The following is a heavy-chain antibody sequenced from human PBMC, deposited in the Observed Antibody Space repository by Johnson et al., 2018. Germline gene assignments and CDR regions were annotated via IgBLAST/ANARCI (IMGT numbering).Heavy chain of an antibody. D-gene: IGHD6-13*01. Sequence: QVQLVQSGAEVKKPGASVKVSCTASGYTFINHYLHWVRLAPGQGLEWLGIINPSGGGTSYAQKFQGRVTMTRDTPTRPGYMELSGLRSEDTAVYYCARTVIAATETYFHHWGQGTLVTVSS. J-gene: IGHJ1*01. CDR3: ARTVIAATETYFHH. CDR1: GYTFINHY. CDR2: INPSGGGT. V-gene: IGHV1-46*01.